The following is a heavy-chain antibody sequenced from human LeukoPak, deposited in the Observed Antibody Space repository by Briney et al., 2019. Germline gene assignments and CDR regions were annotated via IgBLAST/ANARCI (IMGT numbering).Heavy chain of an antibody. Sequence: GGSLRLSCAASGFSFSTADMHWVRQAPGKGLEWVAFLRSGGNDKYYAGSVNGRFTISRDNSKNTLFLQMNSLRAEDTAVYYCAKDLFGSGSYEYWGQGTLVTVSS. J-gene: IGHJ4*02. CDR1: GFSFSTAD. CDR2: LRSGGNDK. D-gene: IGHD3-10*01. V-gene: IGHV3-30*02. CDR3: AKDLFGSGSYEY.